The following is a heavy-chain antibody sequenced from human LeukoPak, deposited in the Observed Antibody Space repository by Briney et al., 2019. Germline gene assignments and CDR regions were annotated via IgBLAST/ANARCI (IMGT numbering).Heavy chain of an antibody. Sequence: GGSLRLSCAASGFTFSSYSMNWVRQAPGKGLEWVSSISSSSSYIYYADSVKGRFTISRDNAKNSLYLQMNSLRAEDTAVYYCARGGSGYSYGKIDSWGQGILVTVSS. V-gene: IGHV3-21*01. D-gene: IGHD5-18*01. CDR2: ISSSSSYI. CDR1: GFTFSSYS. CDR3: ARGGSGYSYGKIDS. J-gene: IGHJ4*02.